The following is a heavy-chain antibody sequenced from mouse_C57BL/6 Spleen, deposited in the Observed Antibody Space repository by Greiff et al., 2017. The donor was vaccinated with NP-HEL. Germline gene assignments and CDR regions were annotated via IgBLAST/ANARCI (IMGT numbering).Heavy chain of an antibody. CDR2: ISDGGSYT. Sequence: VQLVESGGGLVKPGGYLKLSCAASGFTFSSYAMSWVRQTPEKRLEWVATISDGGSYTYYPDNVKGRFTISRDNAKNNLYLQMSHLKSEDTAMYYCASQAPNWDYFDYWGQGTTLTVSS. D-gene: IGHD4-1*01. V-gene: IGHV5-4*01. CDR3: ASQAPNWDYFDY. CDR1: GFTFSSYA. J-gene: IGHJ2*01.